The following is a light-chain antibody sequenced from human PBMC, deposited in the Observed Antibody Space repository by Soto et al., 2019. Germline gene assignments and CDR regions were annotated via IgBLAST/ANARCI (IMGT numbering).Light chain of an antibody. CDR2: GAS. CDR1: QSVSSSY. Sequence: EIVLMQSPGTLSLSPGERATLSCRASQSVSSSYLAWYQQKPGQAPRLLIYGASTRATGIPARFSGSGSGTEFTLTISSLQSEDFAVYYCQQYNNWPPSITFGQGTRLEIK. CDR3: QQYNNWPPSIT. J-gene: IGKJ5*01. V-gene: IGKV3-15*01.